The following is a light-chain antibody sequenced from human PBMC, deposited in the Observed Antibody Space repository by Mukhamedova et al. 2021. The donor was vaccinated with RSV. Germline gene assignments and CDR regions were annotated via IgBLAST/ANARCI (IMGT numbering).Light chain of an antibody. CDR2: DVS. CDR3: QQRSDWLT. V-gene: IGKV3-11*01. Sequence: RASQSPSSYLALYQQKPGQVPRLLIYDVSIRATGIPARFSGSGSGTEFTLTISSLEPEDFAVYYCQQRSDWLTFGGGTKVEIK. CDR1: QSPSSY. J-gene: IGKJ4*01.